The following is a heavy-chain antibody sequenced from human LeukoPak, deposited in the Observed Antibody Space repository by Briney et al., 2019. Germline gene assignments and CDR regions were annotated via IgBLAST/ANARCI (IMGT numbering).Heavy chain of an antibody. CDR3: AKDDGDYAKGYYFDY. CDR2: IYSGGST. Sequence: PGGSLRLSCAASGLTVSSNYMSWVRQAPGKGLEWVSVIYSGGSTYYADSVKGRFTISRDNSKNTLYLQMNSLRAEDTAVYYCAKDDGDYAKGYYFDYWGQGTLVTVSS. V-gene: IGHV3-53*05. CDR1: GLTVSSNY. J-gene: IGHJ4*02. D-gene: IGHD4-17*01.